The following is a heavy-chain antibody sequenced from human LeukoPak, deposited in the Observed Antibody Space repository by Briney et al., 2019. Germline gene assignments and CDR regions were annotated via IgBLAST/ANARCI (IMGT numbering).Heavy chain of an antibody. V-gene: IGHV4-31*03. Sequence: SETLSLTCTVSGGSINNGGYYWSWIRQHPGKGLEWIGYIYYSGSSYYNPSLRSRVTISVDTSKNHFSLKLSTVTAADTAVYYCARNRDGYNSFDYWGQGTLVTVSS. D-gene: IGHD5-24*01. CDR1: GGSINNGGYY. J-gene: IGHJ4*02. CDR2: IYYSGSS. CDR3: ARNRDGYNSFDY.